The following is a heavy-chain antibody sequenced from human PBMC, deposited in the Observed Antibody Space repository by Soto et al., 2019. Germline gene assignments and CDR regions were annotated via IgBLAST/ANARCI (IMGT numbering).Heavy chain of an antibody. V-gene: IGHV4-30-4*01. CDR1: GSSISSGDYY. CDR2: IYYSGST. D-gene: IGHD2-8*01. J-gene: IGHJ4*02. Sequence: SETLSLTCTVSGSSISSGDYYWSWIRQPTGKGLEWIGYIYYSGSTYYNPSLKSRVTISVDTSKNQFSLKLSSVTAADTAVYYCARDRVEYCTNGVCYFYFDYWGQGTLVTVSS. CDR3: ARDRVEYCTNGVCYFYFDY.